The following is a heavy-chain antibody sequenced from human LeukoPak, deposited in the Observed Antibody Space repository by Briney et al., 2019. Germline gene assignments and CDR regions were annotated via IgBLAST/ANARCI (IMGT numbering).Heavy chain of an antibody. CDR2: ITSGGDYI. Sequence: GGSLRLSCEASGFTFNTCAMSWVRQAPGKGLEWVSSITSGGDYIYYADSVKGRFTTSRDNAKNSLSLQLNSLRVEDTAVYYCARGHYDVLAASYKWTPDYWGQGTLVTVSS. D-gene: IGHD3-9*01. CDR3: ARGHYDVLAASYKWTPDY. CDR1: GFTFNTCA. J-gene: IGHJ4*02. V-gene: IGHV3-21*01.